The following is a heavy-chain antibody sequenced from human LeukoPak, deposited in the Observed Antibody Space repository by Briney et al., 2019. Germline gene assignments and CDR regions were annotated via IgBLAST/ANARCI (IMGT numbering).Heavy chain of an antibody. CDR1: GYTFTGYY. Sequence: ASVKVSCKASGYTFTGYYMHWVRQAPGQGLEWMGIINPSGGSTSYAQKFQGKVTMTRDMSTSTDYMELSSLRSEDTAVYYCARDNSVEDTAWWFDPWGQGTLVTVSS. V-gene: IGHV1-46*01. J-gene: IGHJ5*02. D-gene: IGHD4-23*01. CDR3: ARDNSVEDTAWWFDP. CDR2: INPSGGST.